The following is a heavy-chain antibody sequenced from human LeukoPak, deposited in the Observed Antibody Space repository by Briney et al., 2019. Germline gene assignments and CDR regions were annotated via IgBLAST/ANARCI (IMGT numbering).Heavy chain of an antibody. CDR2: IYYSGST. V-gene: IGHV4-59*01. J-gene: IGHJ3*02. D-gene: IGHD6-6*01. Sequence: SETLSLTCTVSGGSTSSYYWSWIRQPPGKGLEWIGYIYYSGSTNYNPSLKSRVTISVDTSKNQFSLKLSSVTAADTAVYYCARDQLGGAFDIWGQGTMVTVSS. CDR3: ARDQLGGAFDI. CDR1: GGSTSSYY.